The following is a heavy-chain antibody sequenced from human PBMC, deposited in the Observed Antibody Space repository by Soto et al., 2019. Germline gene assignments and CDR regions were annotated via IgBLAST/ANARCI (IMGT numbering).Heavy chain of an antibody. D-gene: IGHD4-17*01. CDR3: ARRPEYGDSYYYYYYMDV. CDR2: IYYSGST. V-gene: IGHV4-39*01. CDR1: GGSISSSSYY. Sequence: SETLSLTCTVSGGSISSSSYYWGWIRQPPGKGLEWIGSIYYSGSTYYNPSLKSRVTISVDTSKNQFSLKLSSVTAADTAVYYCARRPEYGDSYYYYYYMDVWGKGTTVTVSS. J-gene: IGHJ6*03.